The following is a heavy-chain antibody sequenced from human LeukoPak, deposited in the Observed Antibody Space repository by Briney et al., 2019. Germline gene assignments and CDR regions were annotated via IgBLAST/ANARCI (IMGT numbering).Heavy chain of an antibody. J-gene: IGHJ5*02. V-gene: IGHV4-34*01. D-gene: IGHD3-16*01. CDR3: ARRYDYVWGAHGWFDP. Sequence: SETLSLTCAVYGGSFSGYYWSWIRQPPGKGLEWIGEINHSGSTNYNPSLTSRVTISVDTSKNPFSLKLSSVTAADTAVYYCARRYDYVWGAHGWFDPWGQGTLVTVSS. CDR1: GGSFSGYY. CDR2: INHSGST.